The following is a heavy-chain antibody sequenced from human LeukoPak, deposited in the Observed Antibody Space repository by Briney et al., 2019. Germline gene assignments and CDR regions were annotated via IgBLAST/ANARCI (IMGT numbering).Heavy chain of an antibody. J-gene: IGHJ6*02. CDR3: ASTTGSYYYYGMDV. CDR1: GFTFSSYG. Sequence: GGSLRLSCAASGFTFSSYGMHWVRQAPGKGLEWVAVIWYDGSNKYYADSVKGRFTISRDNSKNTLYLQMNSLRPEDTAVYFCASTTGSYYYYGMDVWGQGTTVTVSS. D-gene: IGHD3-10*01. CDR2: IWYDGSNK. V-gene: IGHV3-33*01.